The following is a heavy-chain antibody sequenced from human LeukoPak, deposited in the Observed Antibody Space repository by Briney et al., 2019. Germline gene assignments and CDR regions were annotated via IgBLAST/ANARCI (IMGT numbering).Heavy chain of an antibody. V-gene: IGHV3-30*02. J-gene: IGHJ4*02. CDR2: IRYDGSNK. D-gene: IGHD3-16*02. CDR1: GFTFSSYG. CDR3: ARDYRSSFDY. Sequence: GGSLRLSCAASGFTFSSYGMHWGRQAPGKGLEWVAFIRYDGSNKYYADSVKGRFTISRDNSKNTLYLQMNSLRAEDTAVYYCARDYRSSFDYWGQGTLVTVSS.